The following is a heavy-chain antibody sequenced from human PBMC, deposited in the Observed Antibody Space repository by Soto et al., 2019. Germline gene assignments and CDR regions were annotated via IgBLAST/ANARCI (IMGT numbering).Heavy chain of an antibody. CDR1: GGSISSYY. CDR2: IYFSGGT. J-gene: IGHJ4*02. D-gene: IGHD6-13*01. V-gene: IGHV4-59*12. Sequence: SETLSLTCTVSGGSISSYYWSWIRQPPGKGLEWIGYIYFSGGTNYNPSLKSRVTISVDTSKNQFSLKLSSVTAADTAVYYCARESRSWYGSIWDDWGQGTLVTGAS. CDR3: ARESRSWYGSIWDD.